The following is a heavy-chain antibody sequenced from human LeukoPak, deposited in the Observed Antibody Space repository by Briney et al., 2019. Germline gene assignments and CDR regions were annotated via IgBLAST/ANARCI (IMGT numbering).Heavy chain of an antibody. CDR3: AQQLWLRYYMDV. D-gene: IGHD5-18*01. CDR2: INPNSGGT. V-gene: IGHV1-2*02. J-gene: IGHJ6*03. CDR1: GYTFTSYY. Sequence: ASVKVSCKASGYTFTSYYMHWVRQAPGQGLEWMGWINPNSGGTNYAQKFQGRVTMTRDTSISTAYMELSRLRSDDTAVYYCAQQLWLRYYMDVWGKGTTVTVSS.